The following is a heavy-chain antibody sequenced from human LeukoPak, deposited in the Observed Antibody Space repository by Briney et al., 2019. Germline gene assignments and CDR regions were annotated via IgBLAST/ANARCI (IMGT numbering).Heavy chain of an antibody. V-gene: IGHV3-23*01. J-gene: IGHJ4*02. Sequence: GGSLRLSCAASGFTFSSYAMSWVRQAPGRGLEWVSAISGSGGSTYYADSVKGRFTISRDNSKNTLYLQMNSLRAEDTAVYYCAKVRGTGYRGYYFDYWGQGTLVTVSS. CDR2: ISGSGGST. CDR3: AKVRGTGYRGYYFDY. D-gene: IGHD3-10*01. CDR1: GFTFSSYA.